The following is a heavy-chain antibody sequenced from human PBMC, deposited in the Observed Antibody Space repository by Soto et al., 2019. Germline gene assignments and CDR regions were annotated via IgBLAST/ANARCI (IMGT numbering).Heavy chain of an antibody. J-gene: IGHJ4*02. CDR3: ARFFGHSGIAAAGPSGY. CDR1: GYTFTGYY. D-gene: IGHD6-13*01. V-gene: IGHV1-2*02. Sequence: ASVKVSCKASGYTFTGYYMHWVRQAPGQGLEWMGWINPNSGGTNYAQKFQGRVTMTRDTSISTAYMELSRLRSDDTAVYYCARFFGHSGIAAAGPSGYWGQGPLVTVSS. CDR2: INPNSGGT.